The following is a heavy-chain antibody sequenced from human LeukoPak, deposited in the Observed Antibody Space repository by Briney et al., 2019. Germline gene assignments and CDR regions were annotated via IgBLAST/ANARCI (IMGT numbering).Heavy chain of an antibody. J-gene: IGHJ5*02. CDR2: NYHSGST. D-gene: IGHD2-2*01. Sequence: SETLSLTCTVSGGSISSYYWSWIRQPPGKGLEWIGSNYHSGSTYYNPSLKSRVTISVDTSKNQFSLKLSSVTAADTAVYYCARQVVVVPAAIALGDNWFDPWGQGTLVTVSS. V-gene: IGHV4-59*08. CDR1: GGSISSYY. CDR3: ARQVVVVPAAIALGDNWFDP.